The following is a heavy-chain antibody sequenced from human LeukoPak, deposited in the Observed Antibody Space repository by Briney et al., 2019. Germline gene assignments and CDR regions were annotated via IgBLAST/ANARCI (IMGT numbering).Heavy chain of an antibody. J-gene: IGHJ3*02. CDR2: IRSKAKSYAT. V-gene: IGHV3-73*01. Sequence: GGSLKLSCAASGFTFSDSAVHWVRQASGKGLEWVGRIRSKAKSYATAYAASVKGRFTISRDDSETTAYLQMNSLKTEDTAVYYCTHYYDGSGYYGAFDSWGQGTMVTVSS. CDR3: THYYDGSGYYGAFDS. D-gene: IGHD3-22*01. CDR1: GFTFSDSA.